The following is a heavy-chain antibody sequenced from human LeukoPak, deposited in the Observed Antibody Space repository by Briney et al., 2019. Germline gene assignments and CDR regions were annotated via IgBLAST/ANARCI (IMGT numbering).Heavy chain of an antibody. D-gene: IGHD1-26*01. CDR3: AKEGEEGFDY. J-gene: IGHJ4*02. CDR2: ISYDGSNK. CDR1: GFTFSSYG. Sequence: GRSLRLSCAASGFTFSSYGMHWVRQAPRKGLEWVAVISYDGSNKYYADSVKGRFTISRDNSKNTLYLQMNSLRAEDTAVYYCAKEGEEGFDYWGQGTLVTVSS. V-gene: IGHV3-30*18.